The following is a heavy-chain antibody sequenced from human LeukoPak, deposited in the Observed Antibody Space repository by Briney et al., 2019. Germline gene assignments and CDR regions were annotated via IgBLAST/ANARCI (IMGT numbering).Heavy chain of an antibody. CDR3: ARAAYDGELEY. V-gene: IGHV3-21*01. D-gene: IGHD4-17*01. CDR1: GFTFSRYT. Sequence: GGSLRLSCAASGFTFSRYTINWVCQAPGKGLEWVSSISSSSYIYYADSVKGRFSISRDNAKNSLYLQMNSLRAEDTAVYYCARAAYDGELEYWGQGTLVTVSS. J-gene: IGHJ4*02. CDR2: ISSSSYI.